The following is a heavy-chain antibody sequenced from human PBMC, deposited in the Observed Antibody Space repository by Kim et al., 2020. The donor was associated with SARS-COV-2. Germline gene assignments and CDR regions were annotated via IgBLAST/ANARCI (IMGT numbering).Heavy chain of an antibody. Sequence: GGSLRLSCAASGFPFSNSWMTWVRQAPGKGLEWVAIITSDGSGQDFVDSVRGRFTISRDNAKNSLYLQMNSLRVEDTAVDYCARDPSFGAFDIWGQGTMV. V-gene: IGHV3-7*01. CDR3: ARDPSFGAFDI. D-gene: IGHD3-16*01. CDR2: ITSDGSGQ. CDR1: GFPFSNSW. J-gene: IGHJ3*02.